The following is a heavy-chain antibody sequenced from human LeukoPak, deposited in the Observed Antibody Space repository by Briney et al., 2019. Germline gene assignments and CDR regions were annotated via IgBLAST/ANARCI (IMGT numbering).Heavy chain of an antibody. J-gene: IGHJ5*02. D-gene: IGHD3-10*01. V-gene: IGHV1-3*01. Sequence: ASVKVPRKASGYTFTSYAMHWVRQAPGQRLEWMGWINAGNGNTKYSQKFQGRVTITRDTSASTAYMELSSLRSEDTAVYYCARRITMVRGVMGGWFDPWGQGTLVTVSS. CDR1: GYTFTSYA. CDR3: ARRITMVRGVMGGWFDP. CDR2: INAGNGNT.